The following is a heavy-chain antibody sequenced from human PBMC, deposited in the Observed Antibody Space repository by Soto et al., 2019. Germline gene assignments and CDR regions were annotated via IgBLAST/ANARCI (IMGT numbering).Heavy chain of an antibody. D-gene: IGHD6-13*01. Sequence: GESLKLSCKGSGYSFTSYWIGWVRQMPEKGLEWMGIIYPCDSDTRYSPSIQGQVTMTRVTSTSTVYMELSSLRSEDTAVYYCARDLAIAAAGLRSYYYYYGMDVWGQGTTVTVSS. CDR3: ARDLAIAAAGLRSYYYYYGMDV. CDR2: IYPCDSDT. V-gene: IGHV5-51*01. CDR1: GYSFTSYW. J-gene: IGHJ6*02.